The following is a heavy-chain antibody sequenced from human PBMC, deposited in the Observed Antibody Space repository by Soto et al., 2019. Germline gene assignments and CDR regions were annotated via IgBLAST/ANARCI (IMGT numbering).Heavy chain of an antibody. D-gene: IGHD3-3*01. J-gene: IGHJ5*02. V-gene: IGHV4-39*01. CDR3: ARSHPGHITIFGVVIFNWFDP. Sequence: ASETLSLTCTVSGGSINSSGYYWGWIRQPPGKGLEWIGNIYYTGSTYYNPSLKSRVTISVDTSKNQFSLKLSSVTAADTAVYYCARSHPGHITIFGVVIFNWFDPWGQGTLVTVSS. CDR2: IYYTGST. CDR1: GGSINSSGYY.